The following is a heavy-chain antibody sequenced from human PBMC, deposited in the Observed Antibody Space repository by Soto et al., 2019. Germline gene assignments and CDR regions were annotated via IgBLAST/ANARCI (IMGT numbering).Heavy chain of an antibody. CDR2: ISGSGGTT. CDR1: GFTFSSYA. CDR3: AGEGETYYYDSRGSDY. V-gene: IGHV3-23*01. D-gene: IGHD3-22*01. Sequence: GGSLRLSCAASGFTFSSYAMSWVRQAPGKGLEWVSAISGSGGTTYYADSVKGRFTVSRDNSKNTLYLQMDSLRAEDTALYYCAGEGETYYYDSRGSDYWGQGTLVTVSS. J-gene: IGHJ4*02.